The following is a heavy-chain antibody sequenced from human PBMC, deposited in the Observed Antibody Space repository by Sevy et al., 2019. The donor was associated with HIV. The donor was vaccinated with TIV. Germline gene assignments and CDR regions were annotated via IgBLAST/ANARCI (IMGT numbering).Heavy chain of an antibody. J-gene: IGHJ4*02. CDR3: ARATYYYDSSGYRPFDY. D-gene: IGHD3-22*01. V-gene: IGHV1-69*13. CDR1: GGTFSSYA. Sequence: ASVKVSCKASGGTFSSYAISWVRQAPGQGLEWMGGIIPIFGTANYAQKFQGRVTITADESTSKAYMELSSLRSEDTAVYYCARATYYYDSSGYRPFDYWGQGTLVTVSS. CDR2: IIPIFGTA.